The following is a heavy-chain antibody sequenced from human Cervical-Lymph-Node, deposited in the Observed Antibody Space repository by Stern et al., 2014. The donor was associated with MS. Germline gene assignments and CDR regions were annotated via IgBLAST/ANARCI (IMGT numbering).Heavy chain of an antibody. CDR1: GSTFSTSW. Sequence: VQLVQSGGGLVQPGGSQRLSCVASGSTFSTSWMSWVRQAPGKGLEWVANIKRDGSETYYLDSVKGRFTISRDNAMSSLYLEMNSLRAEDTAVYYCTRFLQSGWSDLFDSWGRGTLVTVSS. V-gene: IGHV3-7*01. J-gene: IGHJ5*01. CDR3: TRFLQSGWSDLFDS. CDR2: IKRDGSET. D-gene: IGHD6-19*01.